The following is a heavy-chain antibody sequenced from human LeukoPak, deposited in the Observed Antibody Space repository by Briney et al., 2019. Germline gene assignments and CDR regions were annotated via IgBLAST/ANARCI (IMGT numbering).Heavy chain of an antibody. CDR3: AKDSLFQSFDY. Sequence: PGGSLRLSCVVSEFSASNYWMSWVRQAPGKGLEWVSAISGSGGSTYYADSVKGRFTISRDNSKNTLYLQMNSLRAEDTAVYYCAKDSLFQSFDYWGQGTLVTVSS. CDR2: ISGSGGST. V-gene: IGHV3-23*01. D-gene: IGHD2-21*01. J-gene: IGHJ4*02. CDR1: EFSASNYW.